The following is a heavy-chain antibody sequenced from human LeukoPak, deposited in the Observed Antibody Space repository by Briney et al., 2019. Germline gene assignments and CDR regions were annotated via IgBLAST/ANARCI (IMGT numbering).Heavy chain of an antibody. Sequence: GGSLRLSCAASGFTFSSFSMNWVRQAPGKGLEWVSSISSSSSYIYYADSVKGRFTISRDNAKNSLYLQMNSLRAEDTAVYYCARTYSSSWYGCSGYWGQGTLGTVSS. D-gene: IGHD6-13*01. CDR1: GFTFSSFS. V-gene: IGHV3-21*01. J-gene: IGHJ4*02. CDR2: ISSSSSYI. CDR3: ARTYSSSWYGCSGY.